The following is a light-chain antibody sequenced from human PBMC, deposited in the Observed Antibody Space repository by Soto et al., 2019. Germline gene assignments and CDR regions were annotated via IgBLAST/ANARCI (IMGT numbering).Light chain of an antibody. J-gene: IGLJ3*02. CDR1: SSDVGGYNY. V-gene: IGLV2-14*01. CDR3: SSYTSSSTLVV. CDR2: DVR. Sequence: QSALTQPASVSGSPGQSITISCTGTSSDVGGYNYVSWYQQHPGKAPKLMIYDVRNRPSGVSNRFSGSKSGNTASLTISGLQAEGEADYYCSSYTSSSTLVVFGGGTKLAVL.